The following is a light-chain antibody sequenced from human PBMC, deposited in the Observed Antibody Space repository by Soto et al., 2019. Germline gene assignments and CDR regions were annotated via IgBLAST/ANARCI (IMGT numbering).Light chain of an antibody. J-gene: IGKJ5*01. CDR2: LAS. CDR3: MQSLQRLT. V-gene: IGKV2-28*01. CDR1: QSLLHSNGYNY. Sequence: EIVMTQSPLSLPVTPGEPASISCRSSQSLLHSNGYNYLDWYLQKPGQSPQLLIFLASNRASGVPDRFSGSGSGTDFTLKISRVAAEDVGVYYCMQSLQRLTFGQGTRLEIK.